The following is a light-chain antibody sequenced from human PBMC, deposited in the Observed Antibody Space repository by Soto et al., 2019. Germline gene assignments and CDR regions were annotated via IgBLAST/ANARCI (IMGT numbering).Light chain of an antibody. J-gene: IGLJ1*01. V-gene: IGLV2-14*01. CDR3: SSYSSSTTPLV. CDR2: EVS. Sequence: QSALTQPASVSGSPGQSITISCTGTSSDVGGYNYVSWYQQHPGKVPKLMISEVSNRPSGVSNRFSGSKSGNTASLTTSGLQAEDEADYYCSSYSSSTTPLVFGAGTKLTVL. CDR1: SSDVGGYNY.